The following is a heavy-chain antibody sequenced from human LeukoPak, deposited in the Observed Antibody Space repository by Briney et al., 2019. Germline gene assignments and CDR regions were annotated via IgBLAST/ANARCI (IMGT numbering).Heavy chain of an antibody. D-gene: IGHD1-1*01. V-gene: IGHV3-74*01. CDR2: IHGDGIST. CDR1: GFTFSTYL. CDR3: ASGELDSLYYFDY. Sequence: GGSLRLSCAASGFTFSTYLMHRVRQAPGKGLVWVSRIHGDGISTTYADSVKGRFTISRDNAKNTLYLQMNSLRAEDTAVYFCASGELDSLYYFDYWGQGTLVTVSS. J-gene: IGHJ4*02.